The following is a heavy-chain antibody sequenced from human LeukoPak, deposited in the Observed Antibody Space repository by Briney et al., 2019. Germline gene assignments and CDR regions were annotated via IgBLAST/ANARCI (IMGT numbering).Heavy chain of an antibody. CDR1: GSSISSSSYY. J-gene: IGHJ4*02. D-gene: IGHD5-12*01. CDR3: ARHIVATSIDY. V-gene: IGHV4-39*01. CDR2: IYYSGST. Sequence: SETLSLTCTVSGSSISSSSYYWGWIRQPPGQGLEWIGSIYYSGSTYYNPSLKSRVTISVDTSKNQFSLKLSSVTAADTAVYYCARHIVATSIDYWGQGTLVTVSS.